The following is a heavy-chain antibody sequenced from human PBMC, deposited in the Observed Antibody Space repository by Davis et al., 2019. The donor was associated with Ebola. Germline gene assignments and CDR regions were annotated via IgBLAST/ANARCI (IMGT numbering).Heavy chain of an antibody. J-gene: IGHJ4*02. D-gene: IGHD4-17*01. CDR3: ATDLGDYFDY. V-gene: IGHV1-69*13. CDR1: GGTFSSYA. Sequence: AASVKVSCKASGGTFSSYAISWVRQAPGQGLEWMGGIIPIFGTANYAQKFQGRVTITADESTSTAYMELSSLRSEDTAVYYCATDLGDYFDYWGQGTLVTVSS. CDR2: IIPIFGTA.